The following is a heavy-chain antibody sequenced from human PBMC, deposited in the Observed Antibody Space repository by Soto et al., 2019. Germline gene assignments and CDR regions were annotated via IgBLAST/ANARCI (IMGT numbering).Heavy chain of an antibody. V-gene: IGHV4-59*11. CDR3: ARADYSNYWDFDY. CDR1: GGSISSHY. CDR2: IYYSGST. D-gene: IGHD4-4*01. Sequence: SETLSLTCTVSGGSISSHYWSWIRQPPGKGLEWIGYIYYSGSTNYNPSLKSRVTISVDTSKNQFSLKLSSVTAADTAVFYCARADYSNYWDFDYWGQGTLVTVSS. J-gene: IGHJ4*02.